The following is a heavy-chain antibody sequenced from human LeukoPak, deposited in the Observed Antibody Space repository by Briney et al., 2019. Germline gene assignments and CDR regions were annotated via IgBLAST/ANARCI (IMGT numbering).Heavy chain of an antibody. CDR2: ISSSSSYI. D-gene: IGHD1-26*01. J-gene: IGHJ3*02. CDR3: ARDGELLLLNAFDI. V-gene: IGHV3-21*01. Sequence: PGGSLRLSCAASGFTFSSYSMNWVRQAPGKGLEWVSSISSSSSYIYYADSVKGRFTISRDNAKNSLYLQMNSLRAEDTAVYYCARDGELLLLNAFDIWGQGTMVTVSS. CDR1: GFTFSSYS.